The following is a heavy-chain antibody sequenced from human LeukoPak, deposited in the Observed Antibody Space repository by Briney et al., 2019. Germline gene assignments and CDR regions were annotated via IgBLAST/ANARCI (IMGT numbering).Heavy chain of an antibody. D-gene: IGHD3-22*01. CDR2: IYYSGST. V-gene: IGHV4-59*08. CDR1: GGSISSYY. CDR3: ARGVSYYDSSGYYNEYFQH. Sequence: PSETLSLTCTVSGGSISSYYWSWIRQPPGKGLEWIGYIYYSGSTNYNPSLKSRVTISVDASKNQFSLKLSSVTAADTAVYYCARGVSYYDSSGYYNEYFQHWGQGTLVTVSS. J-gene: IGHJ1*01.